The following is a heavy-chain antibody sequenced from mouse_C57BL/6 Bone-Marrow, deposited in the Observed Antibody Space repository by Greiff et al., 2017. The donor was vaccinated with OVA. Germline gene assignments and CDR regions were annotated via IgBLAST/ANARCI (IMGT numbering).Heavy chain of an antibody. J-gene: IGHJ3*01. CDR2: IRLKSDNYAT. CDR3: TGTSRGFAY. Sequence: EVKLEESGGGLVQPGGSMKLSCVASGFTFSNYWMNWVRQSPEKGLEWVAQIRLKSDNYATHYAESVKGRFTISRDDSKSSVYLQMNNLRAEDTGIYYCTGTSRGFAYWGQGTLVTVSA. CDR1: GFTFSNYW. V-gene: IGHV6-3*01.